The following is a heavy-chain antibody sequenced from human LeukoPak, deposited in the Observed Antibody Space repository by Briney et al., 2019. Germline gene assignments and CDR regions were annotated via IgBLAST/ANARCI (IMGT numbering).Heavy chain of an antibody. V-gene: IGHV3-74*01. D-gene: IGHD3-10*01. CDR2: VNGDGSAT. CDR1: GFTFSAYW. Sequence: GGSLRLSCAASGFTFSAYWMHWVRQAPGKGLVWVSRVNGDGSATNYADSVKGRSTISRDNAKNTLYLQMNSLTPEDTAVFYCARNHYGSVDYWGQGTLVTVSS. J-gene: IGHJ4*02. CDR3: ARNHYGSVDY.